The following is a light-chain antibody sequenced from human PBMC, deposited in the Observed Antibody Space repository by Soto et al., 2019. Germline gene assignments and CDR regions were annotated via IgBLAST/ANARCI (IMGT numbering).Light chain of an antibody. CDR2: DVS. Sequence: QSALTQPASVSGSPGQSITISCTGTSSDIGTYTYVSWYQHHPGKAPRLMIYDVSNRPSGISNRFSGSKSGNTASLTISGLQAADEADYYCASYTTSSTLAFGGGTKLTVL. J-gene: IGLJ3*02. CDR3: ASYTTSSTLA. V-gene: IGLV2-14*03. CDR1: SSDIGTYTY.